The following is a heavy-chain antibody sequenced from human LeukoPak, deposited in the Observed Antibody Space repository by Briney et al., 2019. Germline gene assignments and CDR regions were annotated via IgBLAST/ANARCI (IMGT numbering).Heavy chain of an antibody. CDR3: ARGNFDWLPRDY. J-gene: IGHJ4*02. V-gene: IGHV4-4*07. Sequence: SETLSLTCTVSGGSISSYFCTWIRQPAGKGLEWIGRIHTSGSTNYNPSLKSRVTMSVDTSKNQFSLKLSSVTAADTAVYYCARGNFDWLPRDYWGQGTLVTVSS. CDR2: IHTSGST. D-gene: IGHD3-9*01. CDR1: GGSISSYF.